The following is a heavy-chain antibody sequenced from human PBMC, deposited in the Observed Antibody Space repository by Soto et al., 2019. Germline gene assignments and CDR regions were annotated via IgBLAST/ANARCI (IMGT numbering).Heavy chain of an antibody. V-gene: IGHV1-69*13. J-gene: IGHJ6*02. CDR3: ERGLNGTGYYSAMDV. CDR1: GGTFSSYA. Sequence: SVKVSCKASGGTFSSYAISWVRQAPGQGLEWMGGIIPIFGTANYAQKFQGRVTITADESTSTAYMELSSLRSEDTAVYYCERGLNGTGYYSAMDVWGQGTTVTVS. CDR2: IIPIFGTA. D-gene: IGHD1-1*01.